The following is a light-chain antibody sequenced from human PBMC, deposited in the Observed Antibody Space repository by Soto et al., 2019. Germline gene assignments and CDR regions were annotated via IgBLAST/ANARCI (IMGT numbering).Light chain of an antibody. Sequence: QSALTQPASVSGSPGQSITISCTGSTSDVGAYNYVSWYKHHPGQAPQLMIYEVSNRPSGVSNRFSGSKSGNTASLTISGLQADDEGDYYCSSKTSSSSPFVFGTGTKV. J-gene: IGLJ1*01. CDR2: EVS. CDR3: SSKTSSSSPFV. V-gene: IGLV2-14*01. CDR1: TSDVGAYNY.